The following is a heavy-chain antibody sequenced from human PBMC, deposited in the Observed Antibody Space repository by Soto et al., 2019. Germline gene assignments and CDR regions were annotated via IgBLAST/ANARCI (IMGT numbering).Heavy chain of an antibody. V-gene: IGHV1-69*13. CDR1: GGTFGSYA. Sequence: ASVKVSCKASGGTFGSYAITWVRRAPGQGLERLGGIIPILNSPAYAQKLQARVVITADEITNTAYMELNSLRFDDTAVYYCAREAPYCTSATCPKFYDMDVWGQGTTVTVSS. CDR3: AREAPYCTSATCPKFYDMDV. CDR2: IIPILNSP. D-gene: IGHD2-2*01. J-gene: IGHJ6*02.